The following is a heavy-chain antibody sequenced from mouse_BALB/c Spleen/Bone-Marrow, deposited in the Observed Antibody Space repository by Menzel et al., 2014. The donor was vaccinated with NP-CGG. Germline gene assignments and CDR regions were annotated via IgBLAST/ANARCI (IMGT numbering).Heavy chain of an antibody. Sequence: EVKLMESGGGLVQPGGSLKLSCAASGFDFSRFWMTWVRQAPGKGLEWIGEINPDSSTINYTPSLKDKFVISRDNAKNTLYLQMSKVRSEDTALYYCAKNYYYGYVAYWGQGTLVTVSA. D-gene: IGHD1-2*01. CDR3: AKNYYYGYVAY. V-gene: IGHV4-1*02. CDR1: GFDFSRFW. CDR2: INPDSSTI. J-gene: IGHJ3*01.